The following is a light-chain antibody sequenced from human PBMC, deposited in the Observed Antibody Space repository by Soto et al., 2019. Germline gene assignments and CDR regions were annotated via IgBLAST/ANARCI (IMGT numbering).Light chain of an antibody. V-gene: IGKV3-20*01. CDR2: AAS. CDR3: QQYGSAPWT. J-gene: IGKJ1*01. Sequence: EIVLTQSPGTLPLSPGERATLSCRASLSVASNYLAWYQQKPGQAPRLLIYAASGRATGIPDRFSGSGSRTDFTLTITRLEPEDFAVYYCQQYGSAPWTFGQGTKVEIK. CDR1: LSVASNY.